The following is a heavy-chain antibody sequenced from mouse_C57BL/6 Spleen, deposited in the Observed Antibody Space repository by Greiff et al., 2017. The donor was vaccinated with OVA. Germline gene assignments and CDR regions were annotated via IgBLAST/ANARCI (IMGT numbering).Heavy chain of an antibody. CDR2: IYPGDGDT. J-gene: IGHJ3*01. CDR1: GYAFSSYW. CDR3: AREGTGTLFAY. D-gene: IGHD4-1*01. Sequence: VQLQQPGAELVKPGASVKISCKASGYAFSSYWMNWVKQRPGKGLEWIGQIYPGDGDTNYNGKFKGKATLTAYKSSSTAYMQLSSLTSEDSAVYFCAREGTGTLFAYWGQGTLVTVSA. V-gene: IGHV1-80*01.